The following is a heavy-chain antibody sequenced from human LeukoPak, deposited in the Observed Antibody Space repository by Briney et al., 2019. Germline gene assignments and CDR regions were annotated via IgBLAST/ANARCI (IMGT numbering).Heavy chain of an antibody. D-gene: IGHD3-9*01. V-gene: IGHV1-2*02. CDR1: GYTFTGYY. CDR2: ISPNSGGT. CDR3: ARDAGYDILTGYDAFDI. Sequence: ASVKVSCKASGYTFTGYYMHWVRQAPGQGLEWMGWISPNSGGTNYAQKFQGRVTMTRDTSISTAYMELSRLRSDDTAVYYCARDAGYDILTGYDAFDIWGQGTMVTVSS. J-gene: IGHJ3*02.